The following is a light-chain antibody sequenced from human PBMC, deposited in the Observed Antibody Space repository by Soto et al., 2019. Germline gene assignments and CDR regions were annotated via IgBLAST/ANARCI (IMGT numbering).Light chain of an antibody. CDR1: SSDVGGYNY. J-gene: IGLJ1*01. V-gene: IGLV2-14*01. Sequence: QSALTQPASVSGSPGQLITISCTGTSSDVGGYNYVSWYQQHPGKAPKFMIYDVSNRPSGVSNRFSGSKSDNTASLTISGLQAEDEADYYCSSYTTSNTRQIVFGTGTKVTVL. CDR2: DVS. CDR3: SSYTTSNTRQIV.